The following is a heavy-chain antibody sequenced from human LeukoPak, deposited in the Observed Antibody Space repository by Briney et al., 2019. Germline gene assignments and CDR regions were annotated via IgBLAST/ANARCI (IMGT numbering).Heavy chain of an antibody. J-gene: IGHJ4*02. CDR3: AKDPAIGSGSSWDSNY. V-gene: IGHV3-23*01. D-gene: IGHD1-26*01. CDR2: ISGSGGST. Sequence: GGSLRLSCAASGFTFSSYGMSWVRQAPGKGLEWVSAISGSGGSTYYADSVKGRFTISRDNSKNTLYLQMNSLRAEDTAVYYCAKDPAIGSGSSWDSNYWGQGTLVTVSS. CDR1: GFTFSSYG.